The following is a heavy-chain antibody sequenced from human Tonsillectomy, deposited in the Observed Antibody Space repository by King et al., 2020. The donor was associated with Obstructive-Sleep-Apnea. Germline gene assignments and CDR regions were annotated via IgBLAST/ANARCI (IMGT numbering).Heavy chain of an antibody. Sequence: VQLVESGGGLVKPGGSLRLSCTASGFTFSDYSMNWVRQAPGKGLEWVSSISYSGSYIYYADSLKGRFSISRDNAKNSLYLQMNSLRAEDTAVYYCVRDRFEVYGSGSYGMDVWGQGTTVTVSS. CDR2: ISYSGSYI. CDR1: GFTFSDYS. V-gene: IGHV3-21*01. D-gene: IGHD3-10*01. J-gene: IGHJ6*02. CDR3: VRDRFEVYGSGSYGMDV.